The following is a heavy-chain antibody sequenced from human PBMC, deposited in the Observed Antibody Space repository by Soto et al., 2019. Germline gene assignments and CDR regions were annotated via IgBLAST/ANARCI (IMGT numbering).Heavy chain of an antibody. CDR2: ISADGSAT. J-gene: IGHJ4*02. Sequence: EVQLVESGGGLVQPGGSLTLSCAASGFTFRSYEMHWVRQPPGKGLQWISYISADGSATYYADSVRGRFTISRDNARNSLSLQMTSLRADDTAIYYCVRALHEPLPADVLRVTKWGQGTQVTVSS. D-gene: IGHD3-3*01. CDR3: VRALHEPLPADVLRVTK. CDR1: GFTFRSYE. V-gene: IGHV3-48*03.